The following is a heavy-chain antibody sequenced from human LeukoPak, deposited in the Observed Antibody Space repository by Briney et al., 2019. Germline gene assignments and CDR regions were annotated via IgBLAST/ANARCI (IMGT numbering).Heavy chain of an antibody. V-gene: IGHV1-46*01. CDR3: ARDAYGSDY. Sequence: ASVKVSCKASGYTFTSYYMHWVRQAPGHGLEWMGRIIPNGGATTYAQNFQGRVTMTSDTSTTTVYMELSSLRSEDTAIYYCARDAYGSDYWGQGTPVTVSS. D-gene: IGHD3-10*01. CDR2: IIPNGGAT. CDR1: GYTFTSYY. J-gene: IGHJ4*02.